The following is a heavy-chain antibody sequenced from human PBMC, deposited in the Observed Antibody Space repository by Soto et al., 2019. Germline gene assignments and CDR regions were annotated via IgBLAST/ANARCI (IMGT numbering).Heavy chain of an antibody. CDR1: GGSFGNYL. D-gene: IGHD3-10*01. Sequence: QVKLQESGPGLVKPSETLSLTCAVSGGSFGNYLLNWIRQSPEKGLEWIGFITPGGHTHYNPSLKSPVTISVDTSKNQFSLRMTSMTPSDTAVYYCARDGGVEGVSTWFDPWGQGTLVNVSS. CDR3: ARDGGVEGVSTWFDP. V-gene: IGHV4-59*01. J-gene: IGHJ5*02. CDR2: ITPGGHT.